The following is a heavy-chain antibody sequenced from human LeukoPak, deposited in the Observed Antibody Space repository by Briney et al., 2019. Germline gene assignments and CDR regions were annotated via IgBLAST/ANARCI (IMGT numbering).Heavy chain of an antibody. J-gene: IGHJ5*02. Sequence: PGGSLRLSCAASGFTFSSYWMYWVRQAPGKGLVWVSRINSDGSSTSYADSVKGRFTISRDNAKNTLYLQMNSLRAEDTAVYYCAREHVLLWFGETYNWFDPWGQGTLVTVSS. CDR3: AREHVLLWFGETYNWFDP. V-gene: IGHV3-74*01. CDR1: GFTFSSYW. CDR2: INSDGSST. D-gene: IGHD3-10*01.